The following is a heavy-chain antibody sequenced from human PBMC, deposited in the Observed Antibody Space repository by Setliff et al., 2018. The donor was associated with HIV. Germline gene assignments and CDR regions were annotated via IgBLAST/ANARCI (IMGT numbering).Heavy chain of an antibody. D-gene: IGHD1-26*01. J-gene: IGHJ3*02. CDR3: ARASGGNSVENGFDI. CDR2: ISNYNGNT. Sequence: ASVTVSCKTSDYTFTNYGIYWARQAPGQGLEWMGWISNYNGNTNYAQKFHGRVTMTTDTSTRTAYMEMRGLTYDDTAVYYCARASGGNSVENGFDIWGQGTMVTVSS. CDR1: DYTFTNYG. V-gene: IGHV1-18*01.